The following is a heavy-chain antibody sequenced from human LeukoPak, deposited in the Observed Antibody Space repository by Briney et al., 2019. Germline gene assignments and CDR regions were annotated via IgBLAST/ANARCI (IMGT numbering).Heavy chain of an antibody. CDR3: AKSLQRYCSGGSCLIYYYYYGMDV. V-gene: IGHV3-23*01. CDR2: IRGSGGAT. CDR1: GFTFSSYA. J-gene: IGHJ6*02. D-gene: IGHD2-15*01. Sequence: GGSLRLSCAASGFTFSSYAMTWVRQAPGKGLEWVSAIRGSGGATFYADSVKGRFTISRDNSKNTLYLQMNSLRAEDTAVYYCAKSLQRYCSGGSCLIYYYYYGMDVWGQGTTVTVSS.